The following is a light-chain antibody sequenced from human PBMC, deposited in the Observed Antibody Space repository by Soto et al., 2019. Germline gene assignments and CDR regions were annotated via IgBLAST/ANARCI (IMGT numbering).Light chain of an antibody. CDR1: SSNLGAGYD. Sequence: QSVLTQPPSVSGAPGQRVTISCTGNSSNLGAGYDVHWYQQLPGAAPKLVIFGNRNRPSGVPERFSGSKSGTSDSLAITGIQAEDEADYYCQAYDYSLTASVCGGGTKLTVL. CDR3: QAYDYSLTASV. CDR2: GNR. J-gene: IGLJ3*02. V-gene: IGLV1-40*01.